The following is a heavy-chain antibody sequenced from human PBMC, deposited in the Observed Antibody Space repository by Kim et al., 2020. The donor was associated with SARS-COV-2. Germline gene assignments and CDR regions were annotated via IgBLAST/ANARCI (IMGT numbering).Heavy chain of an antibody. CDR1: GFTFSSYA. D-gene: IGHD5-18*01. V-gene: IGHV3-23*01. CDR3: AKARGYTYGGFDY. CDR2: ISGSGGST. Sequence: GGSLRLSCAASGFTFSSYAMSWVRQAPGKGLEWVSAISGSGGSTYYADSVKGRFTISRDNSKNTLYLQMNSLRAEDTALYYCAKARGYTYGGFDYWGQGTLVTVSS. J-gene: IGHJ4*02.